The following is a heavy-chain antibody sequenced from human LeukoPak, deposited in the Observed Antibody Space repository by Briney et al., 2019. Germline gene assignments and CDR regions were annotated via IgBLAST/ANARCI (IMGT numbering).Heavy chain of an antibody. CDR1: GFTVSSNY. D-gene: IGHD6-13*01. CDR3: AREISSSWRTANWFDP. V-gene: IGHV3-53*01. CDR2: IYSGGST. J-gene: IGHJ5*02. Sequence: PGGSLRLSCAASGFTVSSNYMSWVRQAPGKGLEWVSVIYSGGSTYYADSVKGRFTISRDNSKNTLYLQMNSLRAEDTAVYYCAREISSSWRTANWFDPWGQGTLVTVSS.